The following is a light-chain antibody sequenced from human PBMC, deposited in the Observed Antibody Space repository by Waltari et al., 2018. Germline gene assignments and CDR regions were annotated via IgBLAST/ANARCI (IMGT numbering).Light chain of an antibody. J-gene: IGLJ3*02. CDR2: DVS. Sequence: QSALPQPPSVSASPGQSITISCTGTSSDVGGYNYLSWYQQHPGKVPKLLIFDVSNRPSGVSNRFSGSKSGNTASLTISGLQAEDESDYYCCSFTSRSTWVFGGGTKLTVL. CDR1: SSDVGGYNY. CDR3: CSFTSRSTWV. V-gene: IGLV2-14*01.